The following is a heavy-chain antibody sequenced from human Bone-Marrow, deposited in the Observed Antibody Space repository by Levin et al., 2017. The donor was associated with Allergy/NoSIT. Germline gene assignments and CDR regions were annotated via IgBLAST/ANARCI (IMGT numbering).Heavy chain of an antibody. CDR3: ARGRGAGSYYSYMDV. D-gene: IGHD4/OR15-4a*01. J-gene: IGHJ6*03. V-gene: IGHV4-59*01. CDR2: IYYSGRT. CDR1: GDSINNYY. Sequence: GSLRLSCSVSGDSINNYYWSWIRQPPGKGLEWIGYIYYSGRTNYSPSLKSRVTISGDTSKNQFSLKVTSVTAADTAVYYCARGRGAGSYYSYMDVWGKGTTVTVSS.